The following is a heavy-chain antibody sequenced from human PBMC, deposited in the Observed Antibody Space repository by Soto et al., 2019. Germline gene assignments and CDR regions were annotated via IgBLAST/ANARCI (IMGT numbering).Heavy chain of an antibody. V-gene: IGHV5-51*01. CDR1: GYSCTGYG. CDR3: ARHAGSRRYCSSTSCYSIWYYGMDV. J-gene: IGHJ6*02. D-gene: IGHD2-2*02. CDR2: TYPGDSDT. Sequence: GEFMKISSTASGYSCTGYGIGWVRQMSRKGLEWMGITYPGDSDTRYSPSFQGQVTISAHTSISTAYLQWSSLKASDTAMYYCARHAGSRRYCSSTSCYSIWYYGMDVRGQGTTVTVSS.